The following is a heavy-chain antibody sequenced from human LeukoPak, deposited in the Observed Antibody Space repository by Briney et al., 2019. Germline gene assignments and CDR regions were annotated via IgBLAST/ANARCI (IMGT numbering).Heavy chain of an antibody. V-gene: IGHV5-10-1*01. J-gene: IGHJ4*02. CDR1: GYSFTTYW. CDR3: ARHATGTTDY. CDR2: IDPSDSYT. D-gene: IGHD1-1*01. Sequence: GESLKISCMGSGYSFTTYWIGWVRQMPGKGLEWMGRIDPSDSYTNYCPSFQGHVTISVDKSINTAYLQWSSLKASDTAMYYCARHATGTTDYWGQGTLVTVSS.